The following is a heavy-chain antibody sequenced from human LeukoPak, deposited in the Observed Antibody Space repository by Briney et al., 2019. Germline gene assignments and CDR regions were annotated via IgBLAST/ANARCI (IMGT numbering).Heavy chain of an antibody. Sequence: GGSLRLSCAVSEFTFSSYSMNWVRRAPGKGLEWVSSISSSSSYIYYADSVKGRFTISRDNAKNSLYLRMNSLRAEDTAVYYCARERGGYDDAFDIWGQGTMVTVSS. J-gene: IGHJ3*02. CDR3: ARERGGYDDAFDI. CDR2: ISSSSSYI. CDR1: EFTFSSYS. D-gene: IGHD5-12*01. V-gene: IGHV3-21*01.